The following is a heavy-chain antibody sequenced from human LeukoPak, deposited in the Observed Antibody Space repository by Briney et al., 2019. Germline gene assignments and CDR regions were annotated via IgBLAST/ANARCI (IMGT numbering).Heavy chain of an antibody. J-gene: IGHJ4*02. CDR3: ARYSGSYYYPPAWDL. CDR1: GFTFSSYG. V-gene: IGHV3-23*01. D-gene: IGHD1-26*01. Sequence: PGGSLRLSCAASGFTFSSYGMTWVRQAPGKGLEWVSATSTSGGSAYYADSVKGRFTISRDNSKNTLYLQMGSLRADDTAVYYCARYSGSYYYPPAWDLWGQGTLVTVSS. CDR2: TSTSGGSA.